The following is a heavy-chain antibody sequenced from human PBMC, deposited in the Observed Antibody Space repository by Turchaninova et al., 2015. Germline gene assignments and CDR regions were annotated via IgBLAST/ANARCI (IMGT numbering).Heavy chain of an antibody. V-gene: IGHV4-34*01. CDR2: INHSGST. Sequence: QVQLQQWGAGLLKPSATLSLTCAVYGGSLRVHYWSWRRQPPGKGLEGIGEINHSGSTNYNPSLKSRVTISVDTSNNQFSLKLNSVTAADTAVYYCARVGLLGSGYSYWGQGTLVTVSS. J-gene: IGHJ4*02. D-gene: IGHD3-22*01. CDR1: GGSLRVHY. CDR3: ARVGLLGSGYSY.